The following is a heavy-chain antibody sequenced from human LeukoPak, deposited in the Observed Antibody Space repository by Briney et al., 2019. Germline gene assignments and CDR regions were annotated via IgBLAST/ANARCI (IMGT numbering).Heavy chain of an antibody. Sequence: SETLSLTCAVYGGSFSGYYWSWIRQPPGKGLEWIGEINHSGSTNYNPSLKSRVTISVDTSKNQFSLKLSSVTAADTAVYYCARGVPTMVRGVIYDYYYYMDVWGKGTTVTISS. J-gene: IGHJ6*03. V-gene: IGHV4-34*01. CDR3: ARGVPTMVRGVIYDYYYYMDV. CDR2: INHSGST. D-gene: IGHD3-10*01. CDR1: GGSFSGYY.